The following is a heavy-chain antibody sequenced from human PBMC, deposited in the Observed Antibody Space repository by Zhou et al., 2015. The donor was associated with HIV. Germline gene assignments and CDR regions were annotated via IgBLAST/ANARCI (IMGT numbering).Heavy chain of an antibody. CDR1: GFTFSNYG. Sequence: QVQLVESGGGVVQPGRSLRLSCAASGFTFSNYGMHWVRQAPGKGPEWVAVISYDGVNEYYADSVKGRFTISRDNSKNTLYLQMNGLRDEDTAVYYCARDISWYTDYWGQGTLVTVSS. D-gene: IGHD6-13*01. V-gene: IGHV3-30*03. CDR2: ISYDGVNE. CDR3: ARDISWYTDY. J-gene: IGHJ4*02.